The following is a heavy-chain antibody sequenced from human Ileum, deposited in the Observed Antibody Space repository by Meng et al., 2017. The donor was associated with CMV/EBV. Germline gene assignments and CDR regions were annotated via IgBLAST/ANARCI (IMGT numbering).Heavy chain of an antibody. D-gene: IGHD1-26*01. CDR3: ARDTTSGSYIHHYGMDV. J-gene: IGHJ6*02. V-gene: IGHV3-21*06. CDR1: GLSVSTRF. CDR2: ISATSTYI. Sequence: GESLKISCAASGLSVSTRFMNWVRQAPGKGLEWVSSISATSTYIYYADSVKGRFTISRDNGKNVVYLQMNNVRAEDTAVYYCARDTTSGSYIHHYGMDVWGLGTTVTVSS.